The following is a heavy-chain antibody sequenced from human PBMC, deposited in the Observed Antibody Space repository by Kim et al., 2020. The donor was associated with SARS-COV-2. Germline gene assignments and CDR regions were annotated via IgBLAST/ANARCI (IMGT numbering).Heavy chain of an antibody. V-gene: IGHV4-31*03. D-gene: IGHD1-26*01. CDR2: IYYSGST. Sequence: SETLSLTCTVSGGSISSGGYYWSWIRQHPGKGLEWIGYIYYSGSTYYNPSLKSRVTISVDTSKNQFSLKLSSVTAADTAVYYCARDVAGATTPLGYWGQGTLVTVSS. CDR1: GGSISSGGYY. J-gene: IGHJ4*02. CDR3: ARDVAGATTPLGY.